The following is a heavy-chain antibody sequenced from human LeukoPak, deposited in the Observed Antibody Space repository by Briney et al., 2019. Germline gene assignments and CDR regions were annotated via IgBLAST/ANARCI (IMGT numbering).Heavy chain of an antibody. D-gene: IGHD4/OR15-4a*01. CDR2: MNPNSGNT. CDR1: GYTFTGYY. J-gene: IGHJ3*02. CDR3: ARWLTDAFDI. V-gene: IGHV1-8*03. Sequence: ASVKVSCKASGYTFTGYYMHWVRQAPGQGLEWMGWMNPNSGNTGYAQKFQGRVTITRNTSISTAYMELSSLRSEDTAVYYCARWLTDAFDIWGQGTMVTVSS.